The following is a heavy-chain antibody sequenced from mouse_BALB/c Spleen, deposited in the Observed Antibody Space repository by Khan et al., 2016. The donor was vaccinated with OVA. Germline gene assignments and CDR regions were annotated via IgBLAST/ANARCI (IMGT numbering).Heavy chain of an antibody. D-gene: IGHD2-3*01. CDR2: IWSDGNT. J-gene: IGHJ4*01. V-gene: IGHV2-6*02. CDR3: ARWFDGYSSLYAMDY. CDR1: GFSLTSYG. Sequence: QVQLQQPGSGLVAPSQSLSITCTVSGFSLTSYGVHWVRQPPGKGLEWLVVIWSDGNTNYNSVLKSRLSISKDNSKSQVFLKMNSLQTDDTAIYYCARWFDGYSSLYAMDYWGQGTSVTVSS.